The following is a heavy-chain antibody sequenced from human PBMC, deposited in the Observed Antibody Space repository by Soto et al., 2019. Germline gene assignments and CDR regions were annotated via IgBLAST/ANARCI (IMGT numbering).Heavy chain of an antibody. CDR1: GFSFRDYG. D-gene: IGHD4-17*01. CDR3: AKDYDYGDSLPFDY. V-gene: IGHV3-23*01. J-gene: IGHJ4*02. CDR2: IIGIGDTA. Sequence: EVQLLEAGGGLVQPGGSLRLSCAAFGFSFRDYGMSWVRQAPGKGLEWLSAIIGIGDTAYYADSVRGRFTISRDNSKNTLYLQLNDLGAEDTAIYYCAKDYDYGDSLPFDYWGQGTLVTVSS.